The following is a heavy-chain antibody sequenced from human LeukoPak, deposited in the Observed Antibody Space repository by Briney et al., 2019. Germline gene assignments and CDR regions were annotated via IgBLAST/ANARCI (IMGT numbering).Heavy chain of an antibody. J-gene: IGHJ6*02. CDR2: ISSSSSYI. V-gene: IGHV3-21*01. D-gene: IGHD6-19*01. CDR1: GFTFSSYS. Sequence: GGSLRLSCAASGFTFSSYSMNWVRQAPGKGLEWVSSISSSSSYIYYADSVKGRFTISRDNAKNSLYLQMNSLRAEDTAVYYCARDIAFGSGWTYYYGMDVWGQGTTVTVSS. CDR3: ARDIAFGSGWTYYYGMDV.